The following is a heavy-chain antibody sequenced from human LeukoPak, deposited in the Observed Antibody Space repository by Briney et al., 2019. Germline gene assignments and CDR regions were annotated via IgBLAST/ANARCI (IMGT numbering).Heavy chain of an antibody. D-gene: IGHD4-11*01. CDR2: IYYSGST. J-gene: IGHJ2*01. V-gene: IGHV4-59*01. CDR1: GGSISSYY. Sequence: SETLSLTCTVSGGSISSYYWSWIQQPPGKGLEWIGYIYYSGSTNYNPSLKSRVTISVDTSKNQFSLKLSSVTAADTAVYYCARGSSNYGTLWYFDLWGRGTLVTVSS. CDR3: ARGSSNYGTLWYFDL.